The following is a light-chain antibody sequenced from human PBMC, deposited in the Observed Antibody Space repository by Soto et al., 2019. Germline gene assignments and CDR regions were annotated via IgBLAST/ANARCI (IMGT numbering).Light chain of an antibody. Sequence: QSVLTQPPSASGSPGQSVTFSCTGASSDFGAYNYVSWYQQHPGKAPKLIIYEVSKRPSGVPDRFSGSKSGNTASLTVSGLQAEDEADYYCSSYAGSILFGTGTKLTVL. CDR1: SSDFGAYNY. V-gene: IGLV2-8*01. J-gene: IGLJ1*01. CDR2: EVS. CDR3: SSYAGSIL.